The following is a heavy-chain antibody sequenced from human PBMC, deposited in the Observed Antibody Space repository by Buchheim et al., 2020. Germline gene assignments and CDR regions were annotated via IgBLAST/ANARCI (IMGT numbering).Heavy chain of an antibody. D-gene: IGHD3-3*01. CDR2: IYHSGST. V-gene: IGHV4-4*02. CDR1: GGSISSSNW. CDR3: ARLQLSDYDFWSGYPSDYYYGMDV. J-gene: IGHJ6*02. Sequence: QVQLQESGPGLVKPWGTLSLTCAVSGGSISSSNWWSWVRQPPGKGLEWIGEIYHSGSTNYNPSLKSRVTISVDKSKNQFSLKLSSVTAADTAVYYCARLQLSDYDFWSGYPSDYYYGMDVWGQGTT.